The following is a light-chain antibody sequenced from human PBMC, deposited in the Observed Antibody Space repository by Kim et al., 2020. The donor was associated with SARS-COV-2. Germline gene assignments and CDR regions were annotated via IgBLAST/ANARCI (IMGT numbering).Light chain of an antibody. V-gene: IGLV3-21*03. CDR1: NIGSKS. J-gene: IGLJ3*02. CDR2: YDS. CDR3: QVWDSSSDHRV. Sequence: AAGKTARTTRGGNNIGSKSVHGYQQKPGQAPVLVVYYDSDRPSGIPERVSGSNSGNTATLTISRVEAGDEDDYYCQVWDSSSDHRVFGGGTQLTVL.